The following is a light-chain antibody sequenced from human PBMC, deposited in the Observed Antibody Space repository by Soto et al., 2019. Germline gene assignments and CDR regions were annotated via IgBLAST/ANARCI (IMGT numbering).Light chain of an antibody. Sequence: EIVLTQSPGTLSLSPGEGATLACRASQTISSNFLAWYQQKTGQPPRLLIYGVSIRATGIPDRFSGSGSGTDFTLTISRLEPEDFAVYYCQQCGSSPWTFGQGTTVEIK. CDR3: QQCGSSPWT. V-gene: IGKV3-20*01. CDR1: QTISSNF. J-gene: IGKJ1*01. CDR2: GVS.